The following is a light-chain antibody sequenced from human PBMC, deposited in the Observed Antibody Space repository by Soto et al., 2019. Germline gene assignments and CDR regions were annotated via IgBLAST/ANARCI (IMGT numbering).Light chain of an antibody. CDR1: SADLGGYNY. V-gene: IGLV2-8*01. CDR3: GSYTDTNTGL. Sequence: ALTQPPSASGSPGQSVTISCTGISADLGGYNYVSWYQQHPGKAPRLIIYEFTKRPSGVPDRFSGSNSANTASLTVSGLQAEDEADYYCGSYTDTNTGLFGGGTKLTVL. J-gene: IGLJ2*01. CDR2: EFT.